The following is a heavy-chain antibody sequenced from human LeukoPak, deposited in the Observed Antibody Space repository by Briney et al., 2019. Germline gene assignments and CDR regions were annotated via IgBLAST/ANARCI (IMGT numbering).Heavy chain of an antibody. J-gene: IGHJ4*02. V-gene: IGHV3-23*01. CDR3: AKLLRVGTSYYFDY. Sequence: GGSLRLSCAASGFTFSSYAMSWVRQAPGKGLEWVSLISGGSNNIYYADSVKGRFTISRDNFRNALYLQMNSLRAEDTAVYYCAKLLRVGTSYYFDYWGQGTLVTVSS. CDR1: GFTFSSYA. D-gene: IGHD1-26*01. CDR2: ISGGSNNI.